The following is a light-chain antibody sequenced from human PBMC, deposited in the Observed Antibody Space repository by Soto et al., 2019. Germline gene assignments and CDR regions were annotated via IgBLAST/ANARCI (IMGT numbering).Light chain of an antibody. CDR1: RSNIGSAI. Sequence: QSVLTQPPSLSGTPGQTVTISCIGSRSNIGSAIVHWYQQIPGTAPKHLIYMNNQRPSGVPDRFSGSKSGTSASLVITGLRPEDEADYYCVAWDDNLSSWVFGGGTKLTVL. V-gene: IGLV1-47*01. CDR3: VAWDDNLSSWV. J-gene: IGLJ3*02. CDR2: MNN.